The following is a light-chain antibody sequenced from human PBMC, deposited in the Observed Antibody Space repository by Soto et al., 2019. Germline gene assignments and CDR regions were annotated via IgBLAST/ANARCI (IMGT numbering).Light chain of an antibody. CDR1: QSISSN. CDR2: GAS. CDR3: QQYNNWPYT. J-gene: IGKJ2*01. V-gene: IGKV3-15*01. Sequence: EIVMTQSPATLSVSQGERGTLSCRASQSISSNLAWYQQKPGQAPRLLIYGASTRATGFPARFSGSGSGTEFTLTITSLQSEDFAVYYCQQYNNWPYTFGQGTKLEIK.